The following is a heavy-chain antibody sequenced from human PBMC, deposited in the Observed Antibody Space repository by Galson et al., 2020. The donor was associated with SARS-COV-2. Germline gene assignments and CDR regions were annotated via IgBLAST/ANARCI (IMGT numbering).Heavy chain of an antibody. J-gene: IGHJ4*02. V-gene: IGHV3-15*01. Sequence: GALRLSCAASGFTFSNAWMSWVRQAPGKGLEWVGRIKSKTDGGTTDYAAPVKGRFTISRDDSKNTLYLQMNSLKTDDTAVYYCTTDRLYDYVLWSYRHIDYWGQGTLVTVSS. CDR2: IKSKTDGGTT. CDR3: TTDRLYDYVLWSYRHIDY. D-gene: IGHD3-16*02. CDR1: GFTFSNAW.